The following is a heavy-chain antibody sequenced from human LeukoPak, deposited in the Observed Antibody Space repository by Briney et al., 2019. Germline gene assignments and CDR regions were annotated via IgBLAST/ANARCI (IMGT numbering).Heavy chain of an antibody. J-gene: IGHJ3*02. CDR2: IWYDGSNK. Sequence: GGSLRLSCAASGFTFSSYGMHWVRQAPGKGLEWVAVIWYDGSNKYYADSVKGRFTISRDNSKNTLYLQMNSLRAEDTAAYYCARGIGEQLVFGAFDIWGQGTMVTVSS. CDR3: ARGIGEQLVFGAFDI. D-gene: IGHD6-6*01. CDR1: GFTFSSYG. V-gene: IGHV3-33*01.